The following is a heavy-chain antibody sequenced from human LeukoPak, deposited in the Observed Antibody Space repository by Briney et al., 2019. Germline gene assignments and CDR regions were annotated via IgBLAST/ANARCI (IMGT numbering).Heavy chain of an antibody. D-gene: IGHD3-9*01. J-gene: IGHJ5*02. CDR1: GGTFSSYA. CDR2: IIPIFGTA. CDR3: ARGASYDILTGLLHKNWFDP. V-gene: IGHV1-69*13. Sequence: ASVKVSCKASGGTFSSYAISWVRQAPGQGLEWMGGIIPIFGTANYAQKFQGRVTITADESTSTAYMELSSLRSEDTAVYYCARGASYDILTGLLHKNWFDPWGQGTLVTVSS.